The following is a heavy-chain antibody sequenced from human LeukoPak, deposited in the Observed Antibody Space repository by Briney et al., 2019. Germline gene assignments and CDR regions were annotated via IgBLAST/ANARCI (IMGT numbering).Heavy chain of an antibody. CDR1: GFIFSNFD. V-gene: IGHV3-64*02. Sequence: GGSLRLSCAASGFIFSNFDMHWVRQAPGRGLEYVSSINAGGGSTYYAASVKGRFTISRDAVKDTLYLQMGSVRIEDTAVYYCARGGLESPWSGYNAPDFWGQGTLVAVSS. CDR2: INAGGGST. J-gene: IGHJ4*02. CDR3: ARGGLESPWSGYNAPDF. D-gene: IGHD3-3*01.